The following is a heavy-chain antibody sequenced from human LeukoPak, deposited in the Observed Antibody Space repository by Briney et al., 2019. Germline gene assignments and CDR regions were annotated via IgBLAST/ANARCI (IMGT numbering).Heavy chain of an antibody. V-gene: IGHV1-3*01. CDR2: VNVGNGKT. J-gene: IGHJ4*02. CDR3: ARSYYDFLTGSPLLNSFDY. D-gene: IGHD3-9*01. CDR1: GYTFTRYA. Sequence: GASVKVSCKASGYTFTRYALHWVRQAPRQRLEWMGWVNVGNGKTKYSQRFQGRVTITRDTSASTAYMELNSLRSEDTAVYYCARSYYDFLTGSPLLNSFDYWGQGTLVTVSS.